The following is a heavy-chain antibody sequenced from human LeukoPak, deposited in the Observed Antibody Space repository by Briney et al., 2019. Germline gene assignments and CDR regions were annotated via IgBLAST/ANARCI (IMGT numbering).Heavy chain of an antibody. V-gene: IGHV3-7*04. CDR1: GFTFSNYW. CDR2: IKQDGSEK. Sequence: QPGGSLRLSCAASGFTFSNYWMSWVRQAPGKGQEWVANIKQDGSEKYYVDSVKGRFTISRDNAKNSLYLQMNSLRAEDTAVYYCARTGGYYYYGMDVWGQGTTVTVSS. J-gene: IGHJ6*02. D-gene: IGHD3-10*01. CDR3: ARTGGYYYYGMDV.